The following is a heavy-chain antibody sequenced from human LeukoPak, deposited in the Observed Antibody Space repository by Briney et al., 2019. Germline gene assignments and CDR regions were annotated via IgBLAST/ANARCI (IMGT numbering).Heavy chain of an antibody. CDR2: IYSGGTT. D-gene: IGHD3-22*01. CDR1: GFTVSNNY. J-gene: IGHJ4*02. Sequence: PGGSLRLSCAASGFTVSNNYLHWVRQAPGKGLEWVSVIYSGGTTYYANSVKGRFTISRDSSKNTMYLQMNSLRVEDTAMYYCGRVHTLQDSSGYYYAYWGQGTLVTVSS. CDR3: GRVHTLQDSSGYYYAY. V-gene: IGHV3-53*01.